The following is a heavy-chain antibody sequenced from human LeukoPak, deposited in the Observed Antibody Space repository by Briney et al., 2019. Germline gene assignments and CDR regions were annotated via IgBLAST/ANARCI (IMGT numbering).Heavy chain of an antibody. J-gene: IGHJ4*02. V-gene: IGHV3-23*01. CDR2: ISGTGGTT. CDR3: ARGGTRIPTDY. Sequence: GGSLRLSCAASGFTFSSSAMNWVRQAPGKGLEWASVISGTGGTTYYADSVKGRFTISRDNSKNTLYLQMNSLRAEDTAVYYCARGGTRIPTDYWGQGTLVTVSS. CDR1: GFTFSSSA.